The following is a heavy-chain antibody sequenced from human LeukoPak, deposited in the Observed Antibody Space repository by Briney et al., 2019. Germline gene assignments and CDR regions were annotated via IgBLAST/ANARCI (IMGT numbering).Heavy chain of an antibody. CDR1: GFTFSNW. CDR2: LNRDGSII. CDR3: ARETYYYDSSGYYPPAEDY. Sequence: GGSLRLSCAASGFTFSNWMHWVRQAPGKGLVWVSRLNRDGSIINYADSVKGRFTISRDNAKNTLYLQMNSLRAEDTAVYYCARETYYYDSSGYYPPAEDYWGQGTLVTVSS. V-gene: IGHV3-74*01. D-gene: IGHD3-22*01. J-gene: IGHJ4*02.